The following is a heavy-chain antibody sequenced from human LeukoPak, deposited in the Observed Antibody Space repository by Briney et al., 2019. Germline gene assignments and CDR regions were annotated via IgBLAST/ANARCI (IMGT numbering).Heavy chain of an antibody. D-gene: IGHD2-15*01. V-gene: IGHV3-7*01. CDR1: GFTFSRYW. J-gene: IGHJ4*02. Sequence: GGSLRLSCAASGFTFSRYWLTWVRQAPGKGLEWVANIQQDGREKHYVDSVKDRFTISRDNAKNSLYLQMNSLRAEDTAMYYCARDVSDKNDSASRIHLDYWGQGTLVTVSS. CDR3: ARDVSDKNDSASRIHLDY. CDR2: IQQDGREK.